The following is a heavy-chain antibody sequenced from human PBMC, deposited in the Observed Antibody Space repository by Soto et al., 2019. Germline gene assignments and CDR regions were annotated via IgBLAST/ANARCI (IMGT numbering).Heavy chain of an antibody. Sequence: QVQLVESGGGVVQPGRSLRLSWAVAGFTNYGMHWVRQAPGKGLEWLALISYDGSDKYYADSVKGRCTSSRDNSKNTLYLRMDSLRPADTAVYYCVRDHYCSGGSCHSDDQWFDPWGQGTLVTVSS. CDR2: ISYDGSDK. J-gene: IGHJ5*02. D-gene: IGHD2-15*01. V-gene: IGHV3-30*03. CDR3: VRDHYCSGGSCHSDDQWFDP. CDR1: GFTNYG.